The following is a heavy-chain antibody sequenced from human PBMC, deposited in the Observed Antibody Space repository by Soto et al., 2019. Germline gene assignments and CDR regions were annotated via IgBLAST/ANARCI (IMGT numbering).Heavy chain of an antibody. V-gene: IGHV1-69*13. CDR3: ARGRIGVVTHSYFDY. Sequence: AAVKVSCKACGGTFRSYAIIWVRQAPAQGREWMGGITPIYCTANYAQKFQGRATMTADESTRTAYMELSSVRSEDTAVEYCARGRIGVVTHSYFDYWGQGTLVTVSS. CDR2: ITPIYCTA. J-gene: IGHJ4*02. D-gene: IGHD3-22*01. CDR1: GGTFRSYA.